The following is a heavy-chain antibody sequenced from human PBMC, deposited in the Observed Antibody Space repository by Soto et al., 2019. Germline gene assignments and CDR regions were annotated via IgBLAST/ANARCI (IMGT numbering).Heavy chain of an antibody. D-gene: IGHD2-2*01. V-gene: IGHV1-69*13. J-gene: IGHJ6*02. CDR1: GGTFSSYA. CDR2: IIPISGTA. Sequence: SVKVACKSAGGTFSSYAISWVRQAPGQGLEWMGGIIPISGTANYAQKFQGRVTITADESTSTAYMELSSLRSEDTAVYYCARSGYCSSTSCYYYGMDVWGQGTTVTVSS. CDR3: ARSGYCSSTSCYYYGMDV.